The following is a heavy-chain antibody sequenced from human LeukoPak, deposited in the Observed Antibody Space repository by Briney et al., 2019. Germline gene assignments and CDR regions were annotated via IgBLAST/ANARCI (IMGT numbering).Heavy chain of an antibody. J-gene: IGHJ4*02. D-gene: IGHD5-18*01. CDR1: GGSISSSSAY. Sequence: SETLSLTCTVSGGSISSSSAYWGWIRQPPGKGLEWIGSIYYSKNTYYNPSLKSRVTISAATSKNQFSLTLGSVNATNTAVYYCVGTRGFSYGYFDYWGQGTLVTVSS. V-gene: IGHV4-39*01. CDR3: VGTRGFSYGYFDY. CDR2: IYYSKNT.